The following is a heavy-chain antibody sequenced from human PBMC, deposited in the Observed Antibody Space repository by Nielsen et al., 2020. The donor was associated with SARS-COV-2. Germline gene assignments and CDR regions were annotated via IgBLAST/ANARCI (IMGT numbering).Heavy chain of an antibody. CDR1: GFTFSSYG. CDR2: ISYDGSNK. V-gene: IGHV3-30*18. Sequence: GGSMRLYCAASGFTFSSYGMHWVRQAPGKGLEWVAVISYDGSNKYYADSVKGRFTISRDNSKNTLYLQMNSLRAEDTAVYYCAKDWCSGGSCYFDYWGQGTLVTVSS. CDR3: AKDWCSGGSCYFDY. J-gene: IGHJ4*02. D-gene: IGHD2-15*01.